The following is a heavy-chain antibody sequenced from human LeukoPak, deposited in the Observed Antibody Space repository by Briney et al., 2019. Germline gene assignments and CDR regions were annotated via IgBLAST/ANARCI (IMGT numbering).Heavy chain of an antibody. CDR2: INHSGST. D-gene: IGHD2-15*01. CDR1: GGSFSGYY. V-gene: IGHV4-34*01. Sequence: PSETLSLTCAVYGGSFSGYYWSWIRQPPGKGLEWIGEINHSGSTNYNLSLKSRVTISVDTSKNQFSLKLSSVTAADTAAYYCARRRCSGGSCYWGQGYWYYYGMDVWGKGTTVTVSS. CDR3: ARRRCSGGSCYWGQGYWYYYGMDV. J-gene: IGHJ6*04.